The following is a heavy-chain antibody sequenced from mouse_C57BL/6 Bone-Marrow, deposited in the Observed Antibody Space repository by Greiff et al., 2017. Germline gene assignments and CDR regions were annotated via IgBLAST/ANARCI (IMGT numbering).Heavy chain of an antibody. V-gene: IGHV1-59*01. Sequence: QVQLQQPGAELVRPGTSVKLSCKASGYTFTSYWMHWVKQRPGQGLEWIGVIDPSDSYTNYNQKFKGKATLTVDTSSRTAYMQLSSLTSEDSAVYYCARDSIYYYGSSYPDWYFDVWGTGTTVTVSS. CDR2: IDPSDSYT. CDR3: ARDSIYYYGSSYPDWYFDV. CDR1: GYTFTSYW. D-gene: IGHD1-1*01. J-gene: IGHJ1*03.